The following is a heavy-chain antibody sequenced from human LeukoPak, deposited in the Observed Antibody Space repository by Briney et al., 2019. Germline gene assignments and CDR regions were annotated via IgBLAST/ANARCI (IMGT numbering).Heavy chain of an antibody. Sequence: GGSLRLSCAASGFTFSDYYMTWIRQAPGKGLEWVSYISRSGSAVYYADSVKGRFTISRDNAKNSLYLQMNSLRAEDTAVYYCARDGGYSYGPSLPYFDSWGQGTLVTVSS. CDR2: ISRSGSAV. CDR3: ARDGGYSYGPSLPYFDS. CDR1: GFTFSDYY. J-gene: IGHJ4*02. D-gene: IGHD5-18*01. V-gene: IGHV3-11*01.